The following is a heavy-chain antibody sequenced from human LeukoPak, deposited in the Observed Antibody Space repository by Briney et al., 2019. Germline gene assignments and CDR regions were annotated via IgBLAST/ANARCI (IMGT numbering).Heavy chain of an antibody. CDR3: GTSNDFWRGFGMDV. J-gene: IGHJ6*02. V-gene: IGHV4-30-2*06. D-gene: IGHD3-3*01. CDR1: GGSISSRGTS. CDR2: IYYSGDS. Sequence: SETLSLTCAVSGGSISSRGTSWSWIRQSPGKGLEWIGYIYYSGDSYRNPSLKSRVSLSLDRSKNQFSLKLNSLTAADTAVYYCGTSNDFWRGFGMDVWGQGTTVTVSS.